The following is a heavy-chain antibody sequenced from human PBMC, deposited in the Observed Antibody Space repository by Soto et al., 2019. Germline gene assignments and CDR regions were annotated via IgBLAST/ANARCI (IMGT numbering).Heavy chain of an antibody. CDR1: GYTFSPYA. J-gene: IGHJ3*02. Sequence: ASVKVSRKPSGYTFSPYAIHWVRQAPGQSLEWMGWVNTGSGNTKYSENFQGRVTITRDTSASTAHMELSSLRSEDTAVYYCARGVMLVVGTHDAFDIWGQGTMVTVS. D-gene: IGHD6-19*01. CDR2: VNTGSGNT. CDR3: ARGVMLVVGTHDAFDI. V-gene: IGHV1-3*04.